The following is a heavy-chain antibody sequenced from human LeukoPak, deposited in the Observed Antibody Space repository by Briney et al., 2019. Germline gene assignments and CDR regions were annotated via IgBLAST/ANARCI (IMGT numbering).Heavy chain of an antibody. J-gene: IGHJ4*02. CDR2: ISSSSYI. CDR1: GFTFSSYS. CDR3: ARDGMGVVIMRSGDY. Sequence: GGSLRLSCAASGFTFSSYSMNWVRQAPGKGLEWVSSISSSSYIYYADSVKGRFTISRDSAKNSLYLQMNSLRAEDTAVYYCARDGMGVVIMRSGDYWGQGTLVTVSS. D-gene: IGHD3-3*01. V-gene: IGHV3-21*01.